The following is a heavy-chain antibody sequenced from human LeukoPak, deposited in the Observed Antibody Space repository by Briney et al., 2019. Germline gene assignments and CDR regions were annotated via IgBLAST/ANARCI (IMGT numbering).Heavy chain of an antibody. Sequence: ASVKVSCKASGYTFTSYALNWVRQATGQGLEWMRWMNPNSGNTGYAQKFQGRVTMTRNTSISTAYMELSSLRSEDTAVYYCARMALSSLDYWGQGTLVTVSS. D-gene: IGHD6-19*01. CDR3: ARMALSSLDY. V-gene: IGHV1-8*01. J-gene: IGHJ4*02. CDR1: GYTFTSYA. CDR2: MNPNSGNT.